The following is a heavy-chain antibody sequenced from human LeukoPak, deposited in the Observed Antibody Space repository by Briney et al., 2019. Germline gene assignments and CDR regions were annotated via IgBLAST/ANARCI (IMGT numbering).Heavy chain of an antibody. CDR1: GFTFSSYA. J-gene: IGHJ4*02. CDR3: AKDSPYSSGWYPVY. D-gene: IGHD6-19*01. V-gene: IGHV3-23*01. Sequence: GGSLRLSCAASGFTFSSYAIIWVRQSPGKGLEWVSAISGSGGSTYYADSVKGRFTISRDNSKNTLYLQMNSLRAEDTAVYYCAKDSPYSSGWYPVYWGQGALVTVSS. CDR2: ISGSGGST.